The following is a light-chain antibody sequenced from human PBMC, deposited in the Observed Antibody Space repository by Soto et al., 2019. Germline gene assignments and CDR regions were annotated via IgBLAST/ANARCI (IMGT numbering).Light chain of an antibody. CDR2: AAS. CDR3: QQYFSPPWP. J-gene: IGKJ1*01. Sequence: DIQMTQSPSTLSASVGDRVTITCRASQSISSYLNWYQQKPGKAPKLLIYAASSLQSGVPSRFSGSGSGTDFTLTISSLQAEDVAVYYCQQYFSPPWPFGQGTKVAIK. CDR1: QSISSY. V-gene: IGKV1-39*01.